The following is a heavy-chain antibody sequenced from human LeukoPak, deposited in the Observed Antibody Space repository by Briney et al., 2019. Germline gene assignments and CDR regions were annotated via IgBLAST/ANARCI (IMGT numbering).Heavy chain of an antibody. CDR1: GFTFSSYW. V-gene: IGHV3-74*01. CDR3: ARVGGDYTVD. CDR2: INSDGSST. J-gene: IGHJ4*02. Sequence: GGSLRLSCAASGFTFSSYWMHWVRQAPGEGLVWVSRINSDGSSTSYADSVKGRFTISRDNAKNTLYLQMSSLRAEDTAVYYCARVGGDYTVDWGQGTLVTVSS. D-gene: IGHD4-17*01.